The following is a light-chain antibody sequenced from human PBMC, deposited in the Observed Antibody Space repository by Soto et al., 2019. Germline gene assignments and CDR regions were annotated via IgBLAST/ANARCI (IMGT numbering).Light chain of an antibody. V-gene: IGKV1-5*01. CDR2: HAS. J-gene: IGKJ1*01. CDR1: QGISTW. CDR3: QQYNSYS. Sequence: DIQMTESPSTLPASVGDRVTITCRASQGISTWLAWYQQKPVTGPELLIYHASSLASGVASKFSGSGSWTEFTLTISSLQPDAFATYYCQQYNSYSFGQGTKVDIK.